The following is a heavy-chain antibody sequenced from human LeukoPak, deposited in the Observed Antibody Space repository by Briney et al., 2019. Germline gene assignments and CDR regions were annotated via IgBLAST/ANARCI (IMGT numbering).Heavy chain of an antibody. CDR2: INPNSGGT. CDR1: GYTFTSYY. V-gene: IGHV1-2*02. J-gene: IGHJ4*02. CDR3: ARYSSSWYEDY. D-gene: IGHD6-13*01. Sequence: ASVKVSCKASGYTFTSYYMHWVRQAPGQGLEWMGIINPNSGGTNYAQKFQGRVTMTRDASISTAYMELSRLRSDDTAVYYCARYSSSWYEDYWGQGTLVTVSS.